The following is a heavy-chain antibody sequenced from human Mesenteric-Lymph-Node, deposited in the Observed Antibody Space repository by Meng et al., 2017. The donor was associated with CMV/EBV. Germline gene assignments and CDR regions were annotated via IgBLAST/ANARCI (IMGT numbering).Heavy chain of an antibody. D-gene: IGHD5-24*01. J-gene: IGHJ5*02. CDR2: INPNSGGT. V-gene: IGHV1-2*02. CDR3: ARDFRFVEMATKIYWFDP. Sequence: ASVKVSCKASGYTFTGYYMHWVRQASGQGLEWMGWINPNSGGTNYAQKFQGRVTMTRDTSISTAYMELSRLRSDDTAVYYCARDFRFVEMATKIYWFDPWGQGTLVTVSS. CDR1: GYTFTGYY.